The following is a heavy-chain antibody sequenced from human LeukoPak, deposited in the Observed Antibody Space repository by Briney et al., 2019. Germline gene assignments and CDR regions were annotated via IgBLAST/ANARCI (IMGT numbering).Heavy chain of an antibody. CDR2: ISSSSSYI. CDR1: GFTFSSYS. Sequence: TGGSLRLSCAASGFTFSSYSMNWVRQAPGKGLEWVSSISSSSSYIYYADSVKGRFTISRDNAKNSLYLQMNSLRAEDTALYYCARVGSSSWDYFDYWGQGTLVTVSS. D-gene: IGHD6-13*01. J-gene: IGHJ4*02. CDR3: ARVGSSSWDYFDY. V-gene: IGHV3-21*04.